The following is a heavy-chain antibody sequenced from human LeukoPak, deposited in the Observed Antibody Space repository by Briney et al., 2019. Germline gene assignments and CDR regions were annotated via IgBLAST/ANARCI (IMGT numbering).Heavy chain of an antibody. V-gene: IGHV4-4*07. CDR1: GGSISSYY. J-gene: IGHJ6*03. CDR3: ARGLPVWLPDYYYYMDV. Sequence: SETLSLTCTLSGGSISSYYWSWIRQPAGKGLEWIGRIYTSGSTNYNPSLKSRVTMTVDTSKNQFSLKLSSVTAADTAVYYCARGLPVWLPDYYYYMDVWGKGTTVTVSS. CDR2: IYTSGST. D-gene: IGHD5-12*01.